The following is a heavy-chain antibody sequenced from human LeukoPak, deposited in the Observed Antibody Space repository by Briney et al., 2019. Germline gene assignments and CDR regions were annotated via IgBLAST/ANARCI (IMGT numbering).Heavy chain of an antibody. J-gene: IGHJ4*02. Sequence: PSETLSLTCSVSGGSVTSGGYFWSWIRQPPGKGLEWIGYIYDGGRTYYNPSLKSRVTMSVDRSKNQVSLKLSSVTAADTAVYYCARGATSVRFDYWGQGTLVTVSS. CDR2: IYDGGRT. CDR3: ARGATSVRFDY. D-gene: IGHD1-26*01. CDR1: GGSVTSGGYF. V-gene: IGHV4-30-2*01.